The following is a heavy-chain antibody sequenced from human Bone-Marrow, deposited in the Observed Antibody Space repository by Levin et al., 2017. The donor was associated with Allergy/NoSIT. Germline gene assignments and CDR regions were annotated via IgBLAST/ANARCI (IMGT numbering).Heavy chain of an antibody. J-gene: IGHJ4*02. Sequence: GESLKISCKASGYTFTGYYMHWVRQAPGQGLEWMGWINPNSGGTHYAQKFQGGVTVTRDTAISTAHMELSSLKSDDTAVYYCARGNSGDDDEFDYWGQGTLVTVSS. V-gene: IGHV1-2*02. D-gene: IGHD5-12*01. CDR1: GYTFTGYY. CDR3: ARGNSGDDDEFDY. CDR2: INPNSGGT.